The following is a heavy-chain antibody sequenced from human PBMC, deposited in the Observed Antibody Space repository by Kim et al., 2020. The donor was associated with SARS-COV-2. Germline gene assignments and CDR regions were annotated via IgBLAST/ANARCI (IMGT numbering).Heavy chain of an antibody. Sequence: GGSLRLSCVASGFTFSNYAMNWVRQAPGNGLEWVSVISGAGGTTHYADSVKGRFSMSRDNSKNTLYLQMNSLRAEDTAVYFCAKDVAVDQITRKVHDSWGQGTLVTVSS. CDR1: GFTFSNYA. CDR3: AKDVAVDQITRKVHDS. J-gene: IGHJ4*02. V-gene: IGHV3-23*01. D-gene: IGHD2-2*01. CDR2: ISGAGGTT.